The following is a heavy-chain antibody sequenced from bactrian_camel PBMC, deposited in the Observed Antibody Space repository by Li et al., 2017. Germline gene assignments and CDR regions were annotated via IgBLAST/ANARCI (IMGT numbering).Heavy chain of an antibody. D-gene: IGHD2*01. CDR1: GSYGWTVSTVC. V-gene: IGHV3S53*01. CDR2: IDSDDTT. J-gene: IGHJ4*01. CDR3: SINVHAPRVVPGIACAPQEY. Sequence: HVQLVESGGGSVQAGGSLTLFCAASGSYGWTVSTVCMGWFRQVPGKEREADAVIDSDDTTSYADDMKGRFTMSRDNDWRTVYLQMNGLTPEDTAMYYCSINVHAPRVVPGIACAPQEYWGQGTQVTVS.